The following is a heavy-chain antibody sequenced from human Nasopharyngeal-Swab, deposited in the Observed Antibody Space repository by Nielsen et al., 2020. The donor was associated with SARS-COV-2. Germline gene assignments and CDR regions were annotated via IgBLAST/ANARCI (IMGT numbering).Heavy chain of an antibody. CDR2: IYYSGST. CDR3: ARCLPSYYDSSGYYSD. V-gene: IGHV4-59*01. CDR1: GGSISSYY. D-gene: IGHD3-22*01. Sequence: SETLSLTCTVSGGSISSYYWSWIRQPPGQGLEWIGYIYYSGSTNYNPSLKSRVTISVDTSKNQFSLKLSSVTAADTAVYYCARCLPSYYDSSGYYSDWGQGTLVTVSS. J-gene: IGHJ4*02.